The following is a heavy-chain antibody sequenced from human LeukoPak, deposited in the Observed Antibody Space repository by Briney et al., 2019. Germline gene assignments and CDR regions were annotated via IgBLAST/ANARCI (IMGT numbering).Heavy chain of an antibody. CDR1: RFTFSSYG. Sequence: GGSLRLSCAASRFTFSSYGMQWVRQAPGRGREWVAIIWYDGSNKNYADSVKGRFTISRDNSKNTLYLQINSLRAEDTAVYYCAREAGSARFTVGLDYWGQGTLVTVSS. J-gene: IGHJ4*02. CDR3: AREAGSARFTVGLDY. V-gene: IGHV3-33*01. D-gene: IGHD3-10*01. CDR2: IWYDGSNK.